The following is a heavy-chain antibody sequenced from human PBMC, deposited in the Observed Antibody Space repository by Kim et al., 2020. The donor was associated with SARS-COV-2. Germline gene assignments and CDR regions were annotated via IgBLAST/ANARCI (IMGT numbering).Heavy chain of an antibody. CDR1: GGSFSSTDYY. V-gene: IGHV4-39*07. J-gene: IGHJ5*02. D-gene: IGHD4-17*01. CDR2: TYYTGGI. Sequence: SETLSLTCTVSGGSFSSTDYYWGWIRQSPGKGLEWIGTTYYTGGIYYNPSLKSRVTMSLDTSKSQFSLKLTSVTAADAAVYYCARVPGDYVGWFDPWGQG. CDR3: ARVPGDYVGWFDP.